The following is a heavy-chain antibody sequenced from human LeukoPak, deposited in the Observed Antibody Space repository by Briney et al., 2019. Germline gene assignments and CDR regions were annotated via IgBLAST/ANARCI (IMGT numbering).Heavy chain of an antibody. Sequence: PSVNVSCKSSVYTLTSYDIKGVRQATRQGLEGRVYMNPNRCNTRYAQKLQGRVNITRTTYISTDYMELRSLRSEDTAVYYCARGRTGALDERYSYYLAVWAKGPTVTVSS. CDR3: ARGRTGALDERYSYYLAV. CDR2: MNPNRCNT. CDR1: VYTLTSYD. J-gene: IGHJ6*03. D-gene: IGHD1-1*01. V-gene: IGHV1-8*03.